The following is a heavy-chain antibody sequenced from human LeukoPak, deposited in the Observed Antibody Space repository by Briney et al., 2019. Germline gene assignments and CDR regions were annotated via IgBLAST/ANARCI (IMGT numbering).Heavy chain of an antibody. V-gene: IGHV1-2*02. Sequence: ASVKLSCNASGYTFTGYYMHWVRQPPGQGLGWMGCIHPNSGGTNYAQNFQGKVTMTSDTSISTAYMGLSRLRSDYTAVYYWARAATSDFWGQRTLVTVSS. CDR3: ARAATSDF. CDR2: IHPNSGGT. CDR1: GYTFTGYY. J-gene: IGHJ4*02. D-gene: IGHD2-15*01.